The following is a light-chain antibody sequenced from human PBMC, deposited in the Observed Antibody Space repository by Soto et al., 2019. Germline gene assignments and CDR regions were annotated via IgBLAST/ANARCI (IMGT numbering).Light chain of an antibody. V-gene: IGLV2-14*03. CDR2: DVN. CDR3: SSYAGSSTMV. J-gene: IGLJ3*02. CDR1: SSDIGGYNY. Sequence: QSALTQPASVSGSPGQSITISCTGTSSDIGGYNYVSWYQPYPGKAPKLMIYDVNNRPSGVANRFSGSKSGNTASLTISGRQAEDEADYYCSSYAGSSTMVFGGGTKLTVL.